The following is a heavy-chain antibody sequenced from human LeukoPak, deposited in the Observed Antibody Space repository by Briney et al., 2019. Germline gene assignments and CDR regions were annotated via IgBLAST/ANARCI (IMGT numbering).Heavy chain of an antibody. D-gene: IGHD1-26*01. Sequence: GGSLRLSCEASGFTFNRYAMHWVRQAPGKGLEWVALMSYDGTNKYYADSVKGRFTISRDNSKNTLYLQMNSLRADDTAVYYCARDVGGRYLDYWGQGTLVTVSS. J-gene: IGHJ4*02. V-gene: IGHV3-30*01. CDR3: ARDVGGRYLDY. CDR1: GFTFNRYA. CDR2: MSYDGTNK.